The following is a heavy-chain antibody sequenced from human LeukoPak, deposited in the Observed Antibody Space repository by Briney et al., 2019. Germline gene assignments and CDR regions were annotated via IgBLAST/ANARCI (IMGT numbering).Heavy chain of an antibody. D-gene: IGHD1-1*01. CDR1: GFTFSSYW. J-gene: IGHJ5*02. CDR3: ARGSDNWNPPAYNWFDP. V-gene: IGHV3-74*01. Sequence: GGSLRLSCAASGFTFSSYWMHWVRQAPGKGLVWVSRINSDGSSTSYADSVKGRFTISRDNAKNTLYLQMNSLRAEDTAVYYCARGSDNWNPPAYNWFDPWGQGTLVTVSS. CDR2: INSDGSST.